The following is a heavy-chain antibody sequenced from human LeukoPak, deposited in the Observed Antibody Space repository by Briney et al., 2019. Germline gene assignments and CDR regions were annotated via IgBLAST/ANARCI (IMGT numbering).Heavy chain of an antibody. CDR2: INHSGST. J-gene: IGHJ4*02. CDR1: GGSFSGYY. CDR3: ARGDRAYYGSGNYGIRPLDY. Sequence: SETLSLTCAVYGGSFSGYYWSWIRQPPGKGLEWIGEINHSGSTNYNPSLKSRVTISVDTSKNQFSLKLSSVTAADTAVYYCARGDRAYYGSGNYGIRPLDYWGQGTLVTVSS. V-gene: IGHV4-34*01. D-gene: IGHD3-10*01.